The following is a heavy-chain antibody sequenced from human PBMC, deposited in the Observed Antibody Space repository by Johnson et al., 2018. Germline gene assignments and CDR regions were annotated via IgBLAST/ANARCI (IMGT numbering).Heavy chain of an antibody. V-gene: IGHV3-74*01. CDR2: ISGDGSST. CDR1: GFTFSSYW. CDR3: ASTSAVWYYMDV. Sequence: VQLQESGGGLVQPGGSLRLSCAASGFTFSSYWMHWVRQAPGKGLMWVSRISGDGSSTYYADSVKGRFTISRDNSKNTLYLQMNSLRAEDTAVYYCASTSAVWYYMDVWGKGTTVTVSS. D-gene: IGHD1-14*01. J-gene: IGHJ6*03.